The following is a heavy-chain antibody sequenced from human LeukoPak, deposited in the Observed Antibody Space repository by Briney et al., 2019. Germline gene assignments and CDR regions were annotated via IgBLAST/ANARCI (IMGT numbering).Heavy chain of an antibody. J-gene: IGHJ4*02. CDR1: GFTFSNAW. CDR3: AKVLRTINQQLGETDY. D-gene: IGHD6-13*01. Sequence: PGGSLRLSCAASGFTFSNAWMSWVRQASGKGLEWVGRIRSKANSYATAYAASVKGRFTISRDNSKNTLYLQMNSLRAEDTAVYYCAKVLRTINQQLGETDYWGQGTLVTVSS. CDR2: IRSKANSYAT. V-gene: IGHV3-73*01.